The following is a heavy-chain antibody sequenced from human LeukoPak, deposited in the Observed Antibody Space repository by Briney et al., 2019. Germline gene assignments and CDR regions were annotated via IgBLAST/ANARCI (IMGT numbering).Heavy chain of an antibody. J-gene: IGHJ3*02. D-gene: IGHD1-26*01. V-gene: IGHV1-18*01. Sequence: ASVKVSCKASGYTFTSYGISWVRQAPGQGLEWMGRISAYNGNTNYAQKLQGRVTMTTDTSTSTAYMELRSLRSDDTAVYYCARERNSGSYTDAFDIWGQGTMVTVSS. CDR2: ISAYNGNT. CDR3: ARERNSGSYTDAFDI. CDR1: GYTFTSYG.